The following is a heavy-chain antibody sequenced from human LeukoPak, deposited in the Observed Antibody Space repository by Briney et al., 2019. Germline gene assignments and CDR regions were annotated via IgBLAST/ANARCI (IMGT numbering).Heavy chain of an antibody. CDR2: INHSGST. V-gene: IGHV4-34*01. Sequence: SETLSLTCAVYGGSFSEYYWSWIRQPPGKGLEWIGEINHSGSTNYNPSLKSRVTISVDTSKNQFSLKLSSVTAADTAVYYCAKVILTPQTPYNWFDPWGQGTLVTVSS. J-gene: IGHJ5*02. D-gene: IGHD2-21*01. CDR1: GGSFSEYY. CDR3: AKVILTPQTPYNWFDP.